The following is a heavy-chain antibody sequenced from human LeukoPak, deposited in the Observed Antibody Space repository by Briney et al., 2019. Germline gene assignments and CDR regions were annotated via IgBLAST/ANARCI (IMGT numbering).Heavy chain of an antibody. CDR1: GFTFSSYA. V-gene: IGHV3-23*01. Sequence: GGSLRLSCAASGFTFSSYAMSWVRQAPGKGLEWVSAISGSGGSTYYADSVKGRFTISRDNSKNTLYLQMNSLRAEDTAVYYCAKGDLFWSGYEGFDPWGQGTLVIVSS. J-gene: IGHJ5*02. CDR2: ISGSGGST. D-gene: IGHD3-3*01. CDR3: AKGDLFWSGYEGFDP.